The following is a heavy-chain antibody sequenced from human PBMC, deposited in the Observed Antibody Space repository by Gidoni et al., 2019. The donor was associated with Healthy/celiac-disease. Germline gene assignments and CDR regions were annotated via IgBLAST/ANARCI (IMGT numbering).Heavy chain of an antibody. CDR2: IYSGGST. CDR3: ARDRAQTYSNYKHYNPSGFDY. CDR1: GFTVSSNY. Sequence: EVQLVESGGGLIQPGGSLRLSCAASGFTVSSNYMSWVRQAPGKGLEWVSVIYSGGSTYYADSVKGRFTISRDNSKNTLYLQMNSLRAEDTAVYYCARDRAQTYSNYKHYNPSGFDYWGQGTLVTVSS. D-gene: IGHD4-4*01. J-gene: IGHJ4*02. V-gene: IGHV3-53*01.